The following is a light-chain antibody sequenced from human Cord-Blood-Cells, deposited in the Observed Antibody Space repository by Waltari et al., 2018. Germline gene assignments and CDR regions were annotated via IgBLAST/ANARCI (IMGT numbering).Light chain of an antibody. CDR3: SSYTSSSTRKV. CDR2: DVS. CDR1: SSDVGGYNY. Sequence: QSALTQPASVSGSPGQSITISCPGTSSDVGGYNYVYWYQQHPGKAPKLMIYDVSNRPSGVSNRFSGSKSGNTASLTISGLQAEDEADYYCSSYTSSSTRKVFGTGTKVTVL. V-gene: IGLV2-14*01. J-gene: IGLJ1*01.